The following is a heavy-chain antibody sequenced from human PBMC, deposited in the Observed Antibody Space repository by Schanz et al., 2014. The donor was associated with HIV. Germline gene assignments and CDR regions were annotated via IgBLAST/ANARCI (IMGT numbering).Heavy chain of an antibody. J-gene: IGHJ4*02. V-gene: IGHV1-69*06. CDR2: IIPIFGTP. CDR1: GDTFSSYG. Sequence: QVQLVQSGAEVKKPGSSVTVSCKASGDTFSSYGISWVRQAPGQGLEWMGGIIPIFGTPHYAQKFQGRVTITADKSTSTAYMELSSLRSEDTAVYYCARGNFPYYGSGSLGDWGQGTLVTVSS. CDR3: ARGNFPYYGSGSLGD. D-gene: IGHD3-10*01.